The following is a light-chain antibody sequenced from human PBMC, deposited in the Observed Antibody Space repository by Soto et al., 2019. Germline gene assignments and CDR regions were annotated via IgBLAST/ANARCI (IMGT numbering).Light chain of an antibody. V-gene: IGLV2-14*01. CDR3: SSYSTSSTPSDV. J-gene: IGLJ1*01. Sequence: QSALTQPASVSGSPGQSITISCTGTSSDVGGYNYVSWYQQPPGKAPKLMIYDVTNRPSGVSNRFSGSKSGNTASLTISGLHPEDEADYYCSSYSTSSTPSDVFGTGTKVTVL. CDR2: DVT. CDR1: SSDVGGYNY.